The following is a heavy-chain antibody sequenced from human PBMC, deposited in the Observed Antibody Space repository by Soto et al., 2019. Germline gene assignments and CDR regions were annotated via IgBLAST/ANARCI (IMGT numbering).Heavy chain of an antibody. CDR3: TSPGRGGWYRKTDY. CDR1: GFTFGDYA. J-gene: IGHJ4*02. V-gene: IGHV3-49*03. Sequence: GGSLRLSCTASGFTFGDYAMSWFRQAPGKGLEWVGFIRSKAYGGTTEYAASVKGRFTISRDDSKSIAYLQMNSLKTEDTAVYYCTSPGRGGWYRKTDYWGQGTLVTVSS. D-gene: IGHD6-19*01. CDR2: IRSKAYGGTT.